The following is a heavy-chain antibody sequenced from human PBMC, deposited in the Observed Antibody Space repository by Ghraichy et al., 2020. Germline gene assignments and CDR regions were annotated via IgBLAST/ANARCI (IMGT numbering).Heavy chain of an antibody. J-gene: IGHJ4*02. CDR2: ISYDGSNK. D-gene: IGHD6-13*01. CDR1: GFTFSSYA. Sequence: GGSLRLSCAASGFTFSSYAMHWVRQAPGKGLEWVAVISYDGSNKYYADSVKGRFTISRDNSKNTLYLQMNSLRAEDTAVYYCASASSYSSSWRSFDYWGQGTLVTVSS. V-gene: IGHV3-30-3*01. CDR3: ASASSYSSSWRSFDY.